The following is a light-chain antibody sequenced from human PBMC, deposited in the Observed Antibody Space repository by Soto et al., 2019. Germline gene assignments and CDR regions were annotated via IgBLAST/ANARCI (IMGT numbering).Light chain of an antibody. CDR1: QSVSSN. CDR3: QQHNDWPT. CDR2: GAS. V-gene: IGKV3-15*01. Sequence: EIVMTQSPATLSVSPGERATLSCRASQSVSSNLAWYQQKPGQAPRLLIYGASTRATGIPARFSGSGSGTEFTLPISSLQSEDFAVYYCQQHNDWPTFGQGTRLEIK. J-gene: IGKJ5*01.